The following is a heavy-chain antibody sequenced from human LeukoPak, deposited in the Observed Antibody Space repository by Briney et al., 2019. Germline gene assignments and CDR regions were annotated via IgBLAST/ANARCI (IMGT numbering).Heavy chain of an antibody. CDR3: ARSRTGLLDLDY. CDR1: GFTFSSYG. D-gene: IGHD1-1*01. CDR2: IWYDGSNK. Sequence: GGSLRLSCAASGFTFSSYGMHWVRQAPGKGLEWVAVIWYDGSNKYYADSVKGRFTISRDNSKNTLYLQVNSLRAEDTAVYYCARSRTGLLDLDYWGQGTLVTVSS. V-gene: IGHV3-33*01. J-gene: IGHJ4*02.